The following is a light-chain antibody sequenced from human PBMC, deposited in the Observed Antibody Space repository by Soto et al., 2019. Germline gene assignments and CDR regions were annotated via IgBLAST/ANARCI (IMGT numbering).Light chain of an antibody. CDR2: AAS. V-gene: IGKV1-9*01. J-gene: IGKJ4*01. CDR1: QGISSY. CDR3: QQLNSYPLT. Sequence: DIQLTQSPSFLSASVGDRVTITCRASQGISSYLAWYQQKTGKAPKLLIYAASTLQSGVPSRFRGSGSGTEFTLTISRLQPEDFATYYCQQLNSYPLTFGGGTKVDIK.